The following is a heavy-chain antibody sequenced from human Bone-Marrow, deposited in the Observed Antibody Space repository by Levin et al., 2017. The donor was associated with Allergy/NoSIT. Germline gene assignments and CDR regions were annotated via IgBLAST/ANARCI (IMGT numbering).Heavy chain of an antibody. J-gene: IGHJ4*02. CDR1: GGSITNYY. D-gene: IGHD5-24*01. Sequence: SQTLSLTCTVSGGSITNYYWSWIRQFPGKGLEWIGYISYTGITDYNPSLKSRVTISVDVSKNQFSLKLTSVTAADTAVYYCTRDRRDGFNYVDYWGQGALVTVSS. CDR2: ISYTGIT. CDR3: TRDRRDGFNYVDY. V-gene: IGHV4-59*01.